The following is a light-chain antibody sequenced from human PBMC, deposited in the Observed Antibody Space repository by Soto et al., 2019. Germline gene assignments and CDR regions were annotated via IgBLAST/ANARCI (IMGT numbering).Light chain of an antibody. J-gene: IGKJ1*01. V-gene: IGKV1-17*01. Sequence: DIQLTQSPSSLSASIGDRVTITCRASQGIRDDLGWYQQKAGEAPKRLIYAASSLHSGVPSRFSGSGSGTEFTLTISSLQPEDFATYYCLQYRSFPRTFGQGTKVDIK. CDR3: LQYRSFPRT. CDR1: QGIRDD. CDR2: AAS.